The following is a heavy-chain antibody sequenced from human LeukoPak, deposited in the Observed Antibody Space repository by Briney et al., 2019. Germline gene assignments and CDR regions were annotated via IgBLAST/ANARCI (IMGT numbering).Heavy chain of an antibody. V-gene: IGHV1-69*05. CDR2: IIPIFGTA. CDR1: GGTFTSYA. Sequence: SVKVSCKASGGTFTSYAISWVRQAPGQGLEWMGGIIPIFGTANYAQKFQGRVTITTDESTSTAYMELSSLRSEDTAVYYCARVSSSSSHDAFDIWGQGTMVTVSS. J-gene: IGHJ3*02. CDR3: ARVSSSSSHDAFDI. D-gene: IGHD6-6*01.